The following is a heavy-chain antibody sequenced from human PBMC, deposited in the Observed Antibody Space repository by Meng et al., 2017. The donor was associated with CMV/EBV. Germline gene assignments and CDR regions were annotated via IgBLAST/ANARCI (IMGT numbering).Heavy chain of an antibody. CDR1: GFSLSSTGVG. V-gene: IGHV2-5*01. J-gene: IGHJ3*02. Sequence: SGPTLVKPTQTLTLTCTFSGFSLSSTGVGVGWIRQPRGKALEWLTLLYWNNDERYSPSLKSRPSITKDTSKNQVVLTMTNMDPVDTGTYYCAHRDVSRAFDIWGQGTMVTVSS. D-gene: IGHD5/OR15-5a*01. CDR2: LYWNNDE. CDR3: AHRDVSRAFDI.